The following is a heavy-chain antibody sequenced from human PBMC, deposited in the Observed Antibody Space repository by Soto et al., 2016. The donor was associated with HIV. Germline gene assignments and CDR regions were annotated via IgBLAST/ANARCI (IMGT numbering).Heavy chain of an antibody. Sequence: EVQLVEAGGGLVQPGRSLRLSCTSSGFSSVVTVPSSSLGTQTYICNVNHKPSNTKVDKKVEPRDNTKNSLYLQMDSLRAEDTAWYYCVKDNSGWYYFDYWGQGTLVTVSS. CDR2: KPSN. J-gene: IGHJ4*02. D-gene: IGHD6-19*01. CDR3: VKDNSGWYYFDY. V-gene: IGHV3-9*01. CDR1: GFSSVVTVP.